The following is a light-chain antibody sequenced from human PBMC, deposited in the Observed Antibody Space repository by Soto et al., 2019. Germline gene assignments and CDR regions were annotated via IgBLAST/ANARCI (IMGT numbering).Light chain of an antibody. Sequence: ETVLTQSPGTLSLSPGERATLSYRASQSLSSGYLAWYQQRPGQAPRLLISGASSRAPGIPDRFSGTGSGTEFTLTISRLEPEDFAVYYCQQYGGSPLVTFGGGTKVEIK. CDR3: QQYGGSPLVT. CDR1: QSLSSGY. J-gene: IGKJ4*01. V-gene: IGKV3-20*01. CDR2: GAS.